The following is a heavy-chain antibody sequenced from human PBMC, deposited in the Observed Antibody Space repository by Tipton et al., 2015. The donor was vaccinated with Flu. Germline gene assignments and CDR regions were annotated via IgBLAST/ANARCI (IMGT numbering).Heavy chain of an antibody. Sequence: SLRLSCEASGFTFSSYGMEWVRQAPGKGLEWVAGIRSDGRDNYSRDSVKGRFTISRDNSKNTLYLQMNSLRAEDTAVYYCARDGGSAVDYWGQGTLVTVSS. CDR2: IRSDGRDN. D-gene: IGHD2-15*01. V-gene: IGHV3-33*01. CDR3: ARDGGSAVDY. J-gene: IGHJ4*02. CDR1: GFTFSSYG.